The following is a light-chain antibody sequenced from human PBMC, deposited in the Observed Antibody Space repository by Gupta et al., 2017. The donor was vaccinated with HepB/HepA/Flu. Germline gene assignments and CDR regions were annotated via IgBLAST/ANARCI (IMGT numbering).Light chain of an antibody. CDR3: QHSYSPPPS. CDR2: AAS. J-gene: IGKJ2*03. V-gene: IGKV1-39*01. Sequence: SLSASVGDRVTIICRASQYININLNWYQQKSGKAPKLLIYAASHLHSGVPTRFSGSGSGTDFTLTISSLQPEDCATYFCQHSYSPPPSFGQGTKLEIK. CDR1: QYININ.